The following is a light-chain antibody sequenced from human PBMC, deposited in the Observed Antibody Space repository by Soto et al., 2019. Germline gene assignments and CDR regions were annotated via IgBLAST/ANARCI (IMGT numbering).Light chain of an antibody. Sequence: DIVMTQSPLSLPVTPGEPASISCRSSQSLLHTNGYNYLDWYLQKPRQSPQVLVYLGSNRSAGVPEGFSGSGSGTDFTLKISRVEAEDVGLYYCMQTLQTPRTFGQGTKVEIQ. CDR2: LGS. CDR1: QSLLHTNGYNY. CDR3: MQTLQTPRT. V-gene: IGKV2-28*01. J-gene: IGKJ1*01.